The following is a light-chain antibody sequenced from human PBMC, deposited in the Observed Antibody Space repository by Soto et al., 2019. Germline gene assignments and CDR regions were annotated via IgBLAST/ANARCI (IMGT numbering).Light chain of an antibody. J-gene: IGKJ2*01. Sequence: EIVLTQSPATLSLSPGERATLSCRASQSVSASFLAWYQQKPGQAPRLLIYAASSRATGIPDRFSGSGSGTDFTLTISRLEPEDVAVYYCQQSGTFGQGTKLEIK. CDR2: AAS. V-gene: IGKV3-20*01. CDR3: QQSGT. CDR1: QSVSASF.